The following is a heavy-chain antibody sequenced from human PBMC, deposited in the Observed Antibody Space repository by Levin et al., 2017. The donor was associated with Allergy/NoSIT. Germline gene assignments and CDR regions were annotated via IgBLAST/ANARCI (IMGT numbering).Heavy chain of an antibody. CDR2: IYYSGST. CDR1: GGSISSSY. Sequence: SQTLSLTCTVSGGSISSSYWSWIRQPPGKGLEWIGYIYYSGSTNYNPSLKSRVTISVDTSKNQFSLKLSSVTAADTAVYYCARGLIRGVVTAIDYWGQGTLVTVSS. V-gene: IGHV4-59*01. D-gene: IGHD2-21*02. J-gene: IGHJ4*02. CDR3: ARGLIRGVVTAIDY.